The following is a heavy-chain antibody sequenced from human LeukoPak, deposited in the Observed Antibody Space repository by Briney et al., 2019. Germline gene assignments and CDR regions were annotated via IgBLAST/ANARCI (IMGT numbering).Heavy chain of an antibody. D-gene: IGHD6-19*01. J-gene: IGHJ4*02. V-gene: IGHV3-49*04. Sequence: GGPLRLSCSASGFTSRDYHMRWVRQAPGKGLEWVGFIRRKDYGGTTEYAASVKGRVTISRDDSKSIAYLQMNSLKIEDTAVYYCTRPTRTTGWPDSDYWGEGTLVTVSS. CDR2: IRRKDYGGTT. CDR3: TRPTRTTGWPDSDY. CDR1: GFTSRDYH.